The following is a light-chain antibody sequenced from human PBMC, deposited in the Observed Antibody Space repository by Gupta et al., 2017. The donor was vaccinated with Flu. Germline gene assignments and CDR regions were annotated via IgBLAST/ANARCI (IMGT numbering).Light chain of an antibody. J-gene: IGKJ1*01. V-gene: IGKV1-17*01. CDR1: QGIRDY. CDR2: ATY. CDR3: LQQFSYPWT. Sequence: DIQMTQSPSPLSASVGDTVTITCRASQGIRDYLGWYQQKPGRAPKLLISATYNLQSGVPSRFSGTAAGTEFTLTISSLQAEDFATYYCLQQFSYPWTFGQGTKVDIK.